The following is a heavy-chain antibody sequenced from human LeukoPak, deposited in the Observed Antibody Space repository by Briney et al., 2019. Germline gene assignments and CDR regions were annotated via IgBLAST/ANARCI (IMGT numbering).Heavy chain of an antibody. J-gene: IGHJ5*02. CDR1: GGSISSGSYY. V-gene: IGHV4-61*02. D-gene: IGHD6-13*01. CDR3: AREDDGAAAGVIYWFDP. CDR2: IYTSGST. Sequence: SETLSLTCTVSGGSISSGSYYWSWIRQPAGKGLEWIGRIYTSGSTNYNPSLKSRVTISVDTSKNQFSLKLSSVTAADTAVYYCAREDDGAAAGVIYWFDPWGQGTLVTVSS.